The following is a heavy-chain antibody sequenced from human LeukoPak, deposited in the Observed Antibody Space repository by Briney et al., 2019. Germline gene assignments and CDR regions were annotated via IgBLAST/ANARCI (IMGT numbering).Heavy chain of an antibody. CDR3: ARDLLGHDCSSTSCYNEIELAY. D-gene: IGHD2-2*02. CDR2: IYYSGST. J-gene: IGHJ4*02. CDR1: GGSISSGGYS. V-gene: IGHV4-31*03. Sequence: SETLSLTCTVSGGSISSGGYSWSWIRQHPGKGLEWIGYIYYSGSTYYNPSLKSRVTISVDTSKNQFSLKLSSVTAADTAVYYCARDLLGHDCSSTSCYNEIELAYWGQGTLVTVSS.